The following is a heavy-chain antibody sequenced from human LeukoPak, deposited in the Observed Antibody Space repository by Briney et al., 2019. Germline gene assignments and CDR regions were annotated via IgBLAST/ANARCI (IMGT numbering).Heavy chain of an antibody. CDR1: GGSFSGYY. CDR3: ARARLRWPPLA. Sequence: SETLSLTCAVYGGSFSGYYWSWIRQPPGKGLEWIGEINHSGSTNYNPSLKSRVTISVDTSKNQFSLKLSSVTAADTAVYSCARARLRWPPLAWGQGTMVTVSS. CDR2: INHSGST. J-gene: IGHJ3*01. V-gene: IGHV4-34*01. D-gene: IGHD4-23*01.